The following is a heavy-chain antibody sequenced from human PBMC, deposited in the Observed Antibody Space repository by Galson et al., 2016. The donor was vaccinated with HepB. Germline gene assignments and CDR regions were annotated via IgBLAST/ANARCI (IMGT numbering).Heavy chain of an antibody. Sequence: SVKVSCKASGYTSTSYSINWIRQAPGQGPEWLGWISAYSGNTKYSQKFQDRVTLTTDTSTRTAYMELRSLRLDDTAVYYCARDAYGDYGWFDPWGQGTLVSVSS. CDR2: ISAYSGNT. D-gene: IGHD4-17*01. V-gene: IGHV1-18*01. CDR1: GYTSTSYS. J-gene: IGHJ5*02. CDR3: ARDAYGDYGWFDP.